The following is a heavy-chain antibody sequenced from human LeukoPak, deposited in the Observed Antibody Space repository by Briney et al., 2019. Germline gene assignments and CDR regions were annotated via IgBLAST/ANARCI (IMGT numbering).Heavy chain of an antibody. V-gene: IGHV3-23*01. CDR3: ARSPRDGYNSFDF. D-gene: IGHD5-24*01. CDR2: ISASGGST. CDR1: GFIFNSYA. Sequence: QAGGSLRLSCAASGFIFNSYAMTWVRQAPGKGLEWVSAISASGGSTYYADSVKGRFTISRDNSKNTLYLQMNSLRAEDTAVYYCARSPRDGYNSFDFWGQGTLVTVSS. J-gene: IGHJ4*02.